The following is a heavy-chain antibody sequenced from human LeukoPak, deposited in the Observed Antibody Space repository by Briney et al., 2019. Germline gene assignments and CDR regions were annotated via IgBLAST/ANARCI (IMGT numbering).Heavy chain of an antibody. CDR1: GFTFNSYT. CDR2: ISGHDGST. CDR3: AKRGVVIRGILVIGYHQEAYHYDF. Sequence: GGSLRLSCAASGFTFNSYTMYWVRQAPGKGLEWVSAISGHDGSTFYADSVKGRFTISRDNSKNTLYLQMNSLRAEDTAVYFCAKRGVVIRGILVIGYHQEAYHYDFWGQGVLVTVSS. J-gene: IGHJ4*02. D-gene: IGHD3-10*01. V-gene: IGHV3-23*01.